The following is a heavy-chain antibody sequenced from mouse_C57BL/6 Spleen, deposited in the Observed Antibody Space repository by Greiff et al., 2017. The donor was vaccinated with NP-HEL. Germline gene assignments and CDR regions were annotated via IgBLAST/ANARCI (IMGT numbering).Heavy chain of an antibody. D-gene: IGHD1-2*01. CDR3: ARVELLRLWYFDV. V-gene: IGHV1-26*01. CDR2: INPNNGGT. CDR1: GYTFTDYY. Sequence: VQLQQSGPELVKPGASVKISCKASGYTFTDYYMNWVKQSHGKSLEWIGDINPNNGGTSYNQKFKGKATLTVDKSSSTAYMELRSLTSEDSAVYYCARVELLRLWYFDVWGTGTTVTVSS. J-gene: IGHJ1*03.